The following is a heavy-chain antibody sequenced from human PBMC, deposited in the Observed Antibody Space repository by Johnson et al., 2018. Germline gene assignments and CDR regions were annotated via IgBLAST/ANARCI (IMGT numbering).Heavy chain of an antibody. J-gene: IGHJ6*04. CDR1: RDTFVDYA. CDR2: IIPLLVTT. D-gene: IGHD4-17*01. V-gene: IGHV1-69*01. Sequence: VQLVQSGPEVKTPGSSXKISCKASRDTFVDYAITWVRQAPGQGLEWMGGIIPLLVTTNYAQKFQGRSTITAEESTSKVYMELSSVRSEDSAVYYGARGYGDYEFGYYGMDVWGKGTTVTVSS. CDR3: ARGYGDYEFGYYGMDV.